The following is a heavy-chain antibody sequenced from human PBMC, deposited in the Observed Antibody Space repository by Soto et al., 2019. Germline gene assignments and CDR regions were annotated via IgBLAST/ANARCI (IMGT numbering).Heavy chain of an antibody. CDR3: AKSLYSSSWFIRFNWFDP. Sequence: GGSLRLSCAASGFTFSSYWMSWVRQAPGKGLEWVANIKQDGSEKYYVDSVKGRFTISRDNAKNSLYLQMNSLRAEDTAVYYCAKSLYSSSWFIRFNWFDPWGQGTLVTVSS. D-gene: IGHD6-13*01. J-gene: IGHJ5*02. CDR2: IKQDGSEK. V-gene: IGHV3-7*02. CDR1: GFTFSSYW.